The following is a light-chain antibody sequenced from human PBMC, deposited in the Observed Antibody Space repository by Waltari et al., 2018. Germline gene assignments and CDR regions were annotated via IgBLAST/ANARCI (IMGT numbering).Light chain of an antibody. CDR1: QSVFTS. J-gene: IGKJ2*01. CDR3: QQRSHWPPEYT. CDR2: GAS. V-gene: IGKV3-11*01. Sequence: EIVLTQPPATLSLSPGETATLSCRASQSVFTSLAWYQQKPGQAPRLLIYGASSRATGIPARFSGSGSGTDFTLAISSLEPEDFAVYYCQQRSHWPPEYTFGQGTKLEIK.